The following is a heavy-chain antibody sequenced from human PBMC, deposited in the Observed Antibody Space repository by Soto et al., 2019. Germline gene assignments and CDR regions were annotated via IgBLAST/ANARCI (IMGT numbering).Heavy chain of an antibody. V-gene: IGHV3-7*01. D-gene: IGHD6-19*01. CDR1: GFTFSSYW. CDR3: AREKTGYSSGWYINYYYGMDV. CDR2: IKQEGSEK. J-gene: IGHJ6*02. Sequence: GGSLRLSCAASGFTFSSYWMSWVRQAPGKGLEWVANIKQEGSEKYYVDSVKGRFTISRDNAKNSLYLQMNSLRAEDTAVYYCAREKTGYSSGWYINYYYGMDVWGQGTTVTVSS.